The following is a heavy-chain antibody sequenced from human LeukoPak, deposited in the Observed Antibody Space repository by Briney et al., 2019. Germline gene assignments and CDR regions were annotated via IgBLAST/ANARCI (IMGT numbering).Heavy chain of an antibody. CDR1: GGSISSYY. J-gene: IGHJ6*02. CDR3: ARDRSSGRGGYYYYGMDV. Sequence: SETLSLTCTVSGGSISSYYWSWIRQPPGKGLEWIGYIYYSGSTNYKPSLKSRVTISVDTSKNQFSLKLSSVTAADTAVYYCARDRSSGRGGYYYYGMDVWGQGTTVTVSS. D-gene: IGHD6-19*01. V-gene: IGHV4-59*01. CDR2: IYYSGST.